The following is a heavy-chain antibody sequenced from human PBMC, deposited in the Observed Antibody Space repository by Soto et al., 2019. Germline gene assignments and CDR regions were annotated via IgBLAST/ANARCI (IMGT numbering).Heavy chain of an antibody. CDR3: ARAPPSNAYDI. D-gene: IGHD3-3*02. CDR2: IYVSANT. CDR1: NGSMSSYY. V-gene: IGHV4-4*07. Sequence: SETLSLTCTVSNGSMSSYYWSWIRQSAGKGLEWIGRIYVSANTNYNPSLNSRVSMSVDTSKKQFSLRLTSVTAADTAVYFCARAPPSNAYDIWGQGTAVTVSS. J-gene: IGHJ3*02.